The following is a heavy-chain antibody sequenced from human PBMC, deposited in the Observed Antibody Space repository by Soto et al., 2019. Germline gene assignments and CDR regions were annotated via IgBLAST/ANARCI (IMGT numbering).Heavy chain of an antibody. D-gene: IGHD1-1*01. V-gene: IGHV4-59*01. CDR2: IHYSGST. CDR1: GGSISSYY. J-gene: IGHJ3*02. Sequence: SETLSLTCTVSGGSISSYYWSWIRQPPGKGLEWIGYIHYSGSTNYNPSLKSRVTISVDTSKNQFSLKLSSVTAADTAVYYCARREATRTHAFDIWGQGTMVTVSS. CDR3: ARREATRTHAFDI.